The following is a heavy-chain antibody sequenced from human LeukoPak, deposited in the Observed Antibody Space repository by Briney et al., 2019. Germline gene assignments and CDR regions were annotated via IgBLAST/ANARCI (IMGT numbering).Heavy chain of an antibody. V-gene: IGHV3-66*01. D-gene: IGHD6-19*01. CDR1: GFTVSSNY. Sequence: PGGSLRLSCAVSGFTVSSNYMSWVRQAPGKGLEWVSVIYIGGSTYYADSVKGRFTISRDNAKNSLYLQVNSLRAEDTALYYCARDGYSSGWAHAFDYWGQGTLVTVSS. CDR2: IYIGGST. J-gene: IGHJ4*02. CDR3: ARDGYSSGWAHAFDY.